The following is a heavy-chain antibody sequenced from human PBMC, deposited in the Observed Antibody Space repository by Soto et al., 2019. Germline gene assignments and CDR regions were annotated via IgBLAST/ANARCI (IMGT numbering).Heavy chain of an antibody. Sequence: QVQLVQSGAEVRKPGASVKVSCKPSGYTFNTYYLHWLRQAPGQALEWMGVIHPSGGGTTYAQKFLGRVTVTRDTYTTTVFMELSSLRSDDTAVYYCARGGNIAVVTASFDNWGQGTLVTVSS. J-gene: IGHJ4*02. V-gene: IGHV1-46*02. D-gene: IGHD2-21*02. CDR1: GYTFNTYY. CDR2: IHPSGGGT. CDR3: ARGGNIAVVTASFDN.